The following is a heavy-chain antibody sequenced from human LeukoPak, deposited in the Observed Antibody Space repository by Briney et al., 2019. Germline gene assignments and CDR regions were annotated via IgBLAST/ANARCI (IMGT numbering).Heavy chain of an antibody. CDR3: ARNPAYCTSTSCYNDY. V-gene: IGHV1-2*02. CDR1: GYTFTIYY. J-gene: IGHJ4*02. Sequence: ASVKVSCKASGYTFTIYYMHWVRQAPGLGLEWMGWINPNSGGTSYARRFQGRVTMTRDTSIRTAYMELSRLTSDDTAVYYCARNPAYCTSTSCYNDYWGQGTLVTVSS. D-gene: IGHD2-2*02. CDR2: INPNSGGT.